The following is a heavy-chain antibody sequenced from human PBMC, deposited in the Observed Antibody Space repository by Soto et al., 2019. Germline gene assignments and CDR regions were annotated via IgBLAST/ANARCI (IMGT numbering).Heavy chain of an antibody. CDR2: IYYSGST. CDR1: GGSISSSSYY. Sequence: SETLSLTCTVSGGSISSSSYYWGWIRQPPGKGLEWIGSIYYSGSTYYNPSLKSRVTISVDTSKNQFSLKLSSVTAADTAVYYCARDRPYSSGWRVNNWFDPWGQGTLVTVSS. D-gene: IGHD6-19*01. V-gene: IGHV4-39*02. CDR3: ARDRPYSSGWRVNNWFDP. J-gene: IGHJ5*02.